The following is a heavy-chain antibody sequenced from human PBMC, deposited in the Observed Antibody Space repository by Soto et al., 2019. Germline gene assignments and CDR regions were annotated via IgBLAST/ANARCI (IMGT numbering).Heavy chain of an antibody. V-gene: IGHV4-38-2*01. Sequence: SESLTLTCAVSGSSINSNYYCLCIRQPPGKWLEWIRAIHHSATKYYTPSLKSRVTISMDTSKNQLYLRLTSVTAADTAIYFCAIVIYTGNFDFWGQGTPVTVSS. CDR1: GSSINSNYY. J-gene: IGHJ4*02. D-gene: IGHD2-8*02. CDR3: AIVIYTGNFDF. CDR2: IHHSATK.